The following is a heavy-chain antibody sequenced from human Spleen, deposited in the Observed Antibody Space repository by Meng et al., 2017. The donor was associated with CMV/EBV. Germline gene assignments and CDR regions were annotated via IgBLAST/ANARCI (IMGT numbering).Heavy chain of an antibody. V-gene: IGHV3-30*04. J-gene: IGHJ3*02. CDR2: ISYDENNK. CDR1: GVTFRSHD. Sequence: SGVTFRSHDRHGVRQDPGKGLEWVELISYDENNKYYADSVKGRFTISRDNSKNTLYLQMNSLRAEDTAVYYCARDLRQWDLLIAFDIWGQGTVVTVSS. CDR3: ARDLRQWDLLIAFDI. D-gene: IGHD1-26*01.